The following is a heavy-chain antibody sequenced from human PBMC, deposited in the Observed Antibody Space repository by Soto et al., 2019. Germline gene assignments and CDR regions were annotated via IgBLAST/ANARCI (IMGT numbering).Heavy chain of an antibody. CDR3: AKGLAVAKYASYNWFDP. CDR1: GYTFTSYY. J-gene: IGHJ5*02. D-gene: IGHD6-19*01. CDR2: INPSGGST. Sequence: QVQLVQSGAEVKKPGASVKVSCKASGYTFTSYYMHWVRQAPGQGLEWMGIINPSGGSTSYAQKFQGRGTMTRDTSTSTVYMELSSLRSEDTAVYYCAKGLAVAKYASYNWFDPWGQGTLVTVSS. V-gene: IGHV1-46*01.